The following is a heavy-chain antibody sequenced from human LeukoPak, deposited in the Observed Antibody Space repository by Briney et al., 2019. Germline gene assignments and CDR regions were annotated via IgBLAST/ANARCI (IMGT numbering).Heavy chain of an antibody. D-gene: IGHD2-2*01. J-gene: IGHJ5*02. CDR2: IYHSGST. CDR3: ARGPPIVVVPAALLLVGPIDP. V-gene: IGHV4-30-2*01. Sequence: PSQTLSLTCTVSGGSISSGGYYWSWIRQPPGKGLEWIGYIYHSGSTYYNPSLKSRVTISVDRSKNQFSLKLSSVTAADTAVYYCARGPPIVVVPAALLLVGPIDPWGQGTLVTVSS. CDR1: GGSISSGGYY.